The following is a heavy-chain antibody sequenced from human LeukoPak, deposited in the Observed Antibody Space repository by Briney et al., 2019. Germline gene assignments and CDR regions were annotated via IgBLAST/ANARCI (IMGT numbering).Heavy chain of an antibody. CDR2: MNPNSGNT. D-gene: IGHD2-2*01. V-gene: IGHV1-8*01. CDR3: ARGRRPNYSSTSCYGYYYYYMDV. J-gene: IGHJ6*03. CDR1: GYTFTSYG. Sequence: ASVKVSCKASGYTFTSYGINWVRQATGQGLEWMGWMNPNSGNTGYAQKFQGRVTMTRNTSISTAYMELSSLRSEDTAVYYCARGRRPNYSSTSCYGYYYYYMDVWGKGTTVTVS.